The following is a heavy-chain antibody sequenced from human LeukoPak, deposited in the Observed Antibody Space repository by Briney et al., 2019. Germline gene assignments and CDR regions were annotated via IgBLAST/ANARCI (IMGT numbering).Heavy chain of an antibody. V-gene: IGHV4-59*01. Sequence: SETLSLTCTVSGGSISSYHWCRMLQPPPKGRQWIAYISYSGSTNYKPSLKSRVTVSIDTSKNQFSLKLSSVTAADTAVYYCARVHYVWGSYPPFDYWGQGTLVTGSS. CDR3: ARVHYVWGSYPPFDY. D-gene: IGHD3-16*02. J-gene: IGHJ4*02. CDR1: GGSISSYH. CDR2: ISYSGST.